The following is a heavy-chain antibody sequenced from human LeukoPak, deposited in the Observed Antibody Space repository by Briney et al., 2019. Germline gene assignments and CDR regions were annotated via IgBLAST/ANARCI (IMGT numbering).Heavy chain of an antibody. D-gene: IGHD3-10*01. CDR1: VYTFIGYY. V-gene: IGHV1-2*02. J-gene: IGHJ3*01. Sequence: GAAVKVSCKAFVYTFIGYYMHWVRQAPGQGPEWMGWINPNSGGTIYAQKFQDRVTMTRDTSISTAYMELNRLRSDDTAVYYCVRDRGVWAFDVWGQGTMVTVSS. CDR2: INPNSGGT. CDR3: VRDRGVWAFDV.